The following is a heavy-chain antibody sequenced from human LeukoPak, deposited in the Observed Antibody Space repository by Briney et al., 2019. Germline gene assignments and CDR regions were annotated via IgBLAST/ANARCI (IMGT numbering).Heavy chain of an antibody. J-gene: IGHJ4*02. CDR3: ARGIEVATFYCDY. Sequence: GGSLRLSCAASVFTLSSYAMHWLRQAPGKGRDGVAVISYYGSNKYYADSVKGRFTISRDNSKNTLYLQMNSLRAEDTAVYYCARGIEVATFYCDYWGQGTLLSVSS. D-gene: IGHD5-24*01. CDR1: VFTLSSYA. CDR2: ISYYGSNK. V-gene: IGHV3-30-3*01.